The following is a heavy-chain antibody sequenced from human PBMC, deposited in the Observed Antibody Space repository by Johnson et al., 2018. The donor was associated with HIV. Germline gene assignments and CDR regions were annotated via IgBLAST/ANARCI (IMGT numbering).Heavy chain of an antibody. D-gene: IGHD2-21*02. V-gene: IGHV3-30*02. CDR1: GFTFSTFG. CDR3: AKVYCGGDCSFGGAALNI. CDR2: IRYDGSDK. Sequence: QVQLVESGGGLIQPGGSLRLSCSASGFTFSTFGMHWVRQAPGKGLEWVAFIRYDGSDKYYGDSVKGRFTISRDNSKNTLYLQMNSLRAEDTAVYYCAKVYCGGDCSFGGAALNIWGQGTMVTVSS. J-gene: IGHJ3*02.